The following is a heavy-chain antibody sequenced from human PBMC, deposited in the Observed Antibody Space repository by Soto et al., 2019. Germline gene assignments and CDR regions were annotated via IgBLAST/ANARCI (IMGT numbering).Heavy chain of an antibody. V-gene: IGHV2-5*02. J-gene: IGHJ6*02. D-gene: IGHD2-21*02. CDR3: AHSRCGGDCLQSYSSHYYYGMDV. CDR1: GFSLSTGGVG. Sequence: QITLKESGPTLVKPTQTLTLTCTFSGFSLSTGGVGVGWIRQPPGEAPEWLALIYWDNNKRYSPSLKSRLTIHQDASKNQVVLTMTHMDPVDTATYYCAHSRCGGDCLQSYSSHYYYGMDVWGQGTTVTVSS. CDR2: IYWDNNK.